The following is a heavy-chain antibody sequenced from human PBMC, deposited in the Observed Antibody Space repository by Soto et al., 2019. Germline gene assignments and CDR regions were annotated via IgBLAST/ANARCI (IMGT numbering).Heavy chain of an antibody. J-gene: IGHJ5*02. V-gene: IGHV4-59*01. CDR3: ARVMRGYYDEGFDP. Sequence: QVQLQESGPGLVKPSETLALTCTVSGGSISSYHWSWIRQPPGKGLEWIGYVYYSGSTNYNPSLKSRVTISVDTSKNQFSLKLCSVTAADTAVYYCARVMRGYYDEGFDPWGQGTLVTVSS. CDR1: GGSISSYH. CDR2: VYYSGST. D-gene: IGHD3-3*01.